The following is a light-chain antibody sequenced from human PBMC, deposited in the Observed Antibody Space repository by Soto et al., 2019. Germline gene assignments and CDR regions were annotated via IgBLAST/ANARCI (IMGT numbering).Light chain of an antibody. V-gene: IGKV1-39*01. CDR2: GAK. CDR1: QAISNY. CDR3: QQCHATPLT. Sequence: DIQMTQSPSFLSASVGERVTITCRASQAISNYLNWYQQRPGKAPNLLIFGAKTLQSGVPSRFSGSGYWTDFTLTITTLQPEDVGIYYCQQCHATPLTFGQGTRLDI. J-gene: IGKJ5*01.